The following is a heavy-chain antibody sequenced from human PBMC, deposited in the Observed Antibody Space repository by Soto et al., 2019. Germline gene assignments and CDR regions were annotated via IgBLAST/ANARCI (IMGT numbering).Heavy chain of an antibody. D-gene: IGHD1-1*01. V-gene: IGHV3-21*01. CDR3: TITITLGLPGTCMEG. CDR1: GFTFSSYS. J-gene: IGHJ6*01. CDR2: ISSANAYI. Sequence: PVWSLRLSWVASGFTFSSYSVNWVRQAPGMGLEWVSSISSANAYIYYADSVKGRFTISRDNAKNSLFLQMSSLRAEDTAIYYCTITITLGLPGTCMEGWGQGPTVTVAS.